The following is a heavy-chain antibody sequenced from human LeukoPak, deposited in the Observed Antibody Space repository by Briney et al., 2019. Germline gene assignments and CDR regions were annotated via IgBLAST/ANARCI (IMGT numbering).Heavy chain of an antibody. CDR2: INPNSGGT. D-gene: IGHD6-13*01. CDR1: GYTFTGYY. V-gene: IGHV1-2*02. CDR3: ARGGYSSSWYLVGMNV. Sequence: ASVKVSCKASGYTFTGYYMHWVRQAPGQGLEWMGWINPNSGGTNYAQKFQGRVTMTRDTSISTSYMELSRLRSDDTAVYYCARGGYSSSWYLVGMNVWGQGTTVTVSS. J-gene: IGHJ6*02.